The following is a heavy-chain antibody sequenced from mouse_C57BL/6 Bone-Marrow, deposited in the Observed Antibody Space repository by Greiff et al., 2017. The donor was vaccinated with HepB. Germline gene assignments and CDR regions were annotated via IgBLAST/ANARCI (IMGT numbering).Heavy chain of an antibody. Sequence: VQLQESGPELVKPGASVKISCKASGYAFSSSWMNWVKQRPGKGLEWIGRIYPGDGDTNYNGKFKGKATLTADKSSSTAYMQLSSLTSEDSAVYFCARRSQYWGQGTTLTVSS. V-gene: IGHV1-82*01. CDR3: ARRSQY. CDR1: GYAFSSSW. J-gene: IGHJ2*01. CDR2: IYPGDGDT.